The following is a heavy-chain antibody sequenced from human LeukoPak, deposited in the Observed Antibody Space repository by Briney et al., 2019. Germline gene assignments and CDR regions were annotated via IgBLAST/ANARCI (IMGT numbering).Heavy chain of an antibody. Sequence: TETLSLTCTVSGGYISSYYWSWIRQPAGKGLEWIGRIDTSGNTNYKPSLKSRVTMSVDTSKNQFSLKLNSVTAADTAVYYCARVSNSWYQDWYFDLWGRGTLVTVSS. J-gene: IGHJ2*01. D-gene: IGHD6-19*01. CDR1: GGYISSYY. CDR2: IDTSGNT. V-gene: IGHV4-4*07. CDR3: ARVSNSWYQDWYFDL.